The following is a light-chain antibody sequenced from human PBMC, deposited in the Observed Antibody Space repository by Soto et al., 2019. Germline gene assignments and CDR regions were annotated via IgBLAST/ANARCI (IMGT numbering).Light chain of an antibody. CDR1: QIISSW. J-gene: IGKJ1*01. CDR2: EAS. Sequence: DIQMTHSPSTLSASVGDRVTITCRASQIISSWLAWYQKKPGKAPKLLIYEASNLESGVPSRFSGSGSGTEFTLTISSLQPDDFATYYCQQSSNYPWTVGQGTKVEIK. CDR3: QQSSNYPWT. V-gene: IGKV1-5*03.